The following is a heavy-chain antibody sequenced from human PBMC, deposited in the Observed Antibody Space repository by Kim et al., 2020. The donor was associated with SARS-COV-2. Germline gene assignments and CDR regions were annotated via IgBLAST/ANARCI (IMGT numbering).Heavy chain of an antibody. CDR1: GGSISSYY. CDR2: IYYSGST. D-gene: IGHD3-22*01. V-gene: IGHV4-59*01. CDR3: ARVTGYYDSRRGWFDP. J-gene: IGHJ5*02. Sequence: SETLSLTCTVSGGSISSYYWSWIRQPPGKGLEWIGYIYYSGSTNYNPSLKSRVTISVDTSKNQFSLKLSSVTAADTAVYYCARVTGYYDSRRGWFDPWGQGTLVTVSS.